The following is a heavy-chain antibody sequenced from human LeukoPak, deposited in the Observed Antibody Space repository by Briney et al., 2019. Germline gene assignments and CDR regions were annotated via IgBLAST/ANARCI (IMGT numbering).Heavy chain of an antibody. J-gene: IGHJ4*02. CDR1: GFTFSSYS. V-gene: IGHV3-21*01. CDR2: ISSSSSYI. Sequence: PGGSLRLSCAASGFTFSSYSMNWVRRAPGKGLEWVSSISSSSSYIYYADPVKGRFTISRDNAKNSLYLQMNSLRAEDTAVYYCARGRRIAAAGLYYFDYWGQGTLVTVSS. D-gene: IGHD6-13*01. CDR3: ARGRRIAAAGLYYFDY.